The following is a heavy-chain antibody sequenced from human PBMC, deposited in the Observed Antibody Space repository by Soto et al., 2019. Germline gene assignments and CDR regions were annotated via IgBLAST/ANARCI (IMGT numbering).Heavy chain of an antibody. CDR3: ARGQVDTAMGAIDY. Sequence: SETLSLTCTVSGGSISSYYWSWIRQPPGKGLEWIGYIYYSGSTNYNPSLKSRVTISVDTSKNQFSLKLSSVTAEDTAVYYCARGQVDTAMGAIDYWGQGTLVTVSS. J-gene: IGHJ4*02. CDR2: IYYSGST. V-gene: IGHV4-59*01. CDR1: GGSISSYY. D-gene: IGHD5-18*01.